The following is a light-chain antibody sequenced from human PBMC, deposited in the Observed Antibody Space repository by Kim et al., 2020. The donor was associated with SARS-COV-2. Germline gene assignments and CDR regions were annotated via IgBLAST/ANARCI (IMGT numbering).Light chain of an antibody. Sequence: QSVTISCTGTSSDVGGYNYVSWYKQHPGKAPQLMIYAVSKRPSGVPDRFSGSKSGNTASLTVSGLQAEDEADYYCSSYAGSNNLVFGGGTQLTVL. V-gene: IGLV2-8*01. CDR1: SSDVGGYNY. J-gene: IGLJ2*01. CDR2: AVS. CDR3: SSYAGSNNLV.